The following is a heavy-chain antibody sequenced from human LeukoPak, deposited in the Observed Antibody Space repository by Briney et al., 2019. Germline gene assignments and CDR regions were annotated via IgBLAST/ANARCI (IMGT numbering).Heavy chain of an antibody. CDR2: ISGSGGST. Sequence: TGGSLRLSCAASGFTFSSHAMSWVRQAPGKGLEWVSAISGSGGSTYYADSVKGRFTISRDNSKNTLYLQMNSLRAEDTAVYYCAKNGGYGDYAGWGNYFDYWGQGTLVTVSS. J-gene: IGHJ4*02. CDR3: AKNGGYGDYAGWGNYFDY. V-gene: IGHV3-23*01. D-gene: IGHD4-17*01. CDR1: GFTFSSHA.